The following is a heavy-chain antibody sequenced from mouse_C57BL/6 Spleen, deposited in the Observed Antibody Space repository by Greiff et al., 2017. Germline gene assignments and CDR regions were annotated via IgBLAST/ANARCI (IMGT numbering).Heavy chain of an antibody. J-gene: IGHJ4*01. Sequence: SGPELVKPGASVKIPCKASGYTFTDYNMDWVKQSHGKSLEWIGDINPNNGGTIYNQKFKGKATLTVDKSSSTAYMELRSLTSEDTAVYYCARGTTLVAREYYYAMDYWGQGTSVTVSS. CDR3: ARGTTLVAREYYYAMDY. CDR2: INPNNGGT. V-gene: IGHV1-18*01. CDR1: GYTFTDYN. D-gene: IGHD1-1*01.